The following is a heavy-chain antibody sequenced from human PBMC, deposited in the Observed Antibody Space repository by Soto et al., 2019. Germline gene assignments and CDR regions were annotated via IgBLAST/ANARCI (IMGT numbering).Heavy chain of an antibody. Sequence: GGSLRLSCAASGFTFDDYAMHWVRQAPGKGLEWVSGISWNSGSIGYADSVKGRFTISRDNAKNSLYLQMNSLRAEDTALYYCAKDTYYDPRATFDIWGQGTMVTVSS. CDR1: GFTFDDYA. V-gene: IGHV3-9*01. D-gene: IGHD3-3*01. J-gene: IGHJ3*02. CDR2: ISWNSGSI. CDR3: AKDTYYDPRATFDI.